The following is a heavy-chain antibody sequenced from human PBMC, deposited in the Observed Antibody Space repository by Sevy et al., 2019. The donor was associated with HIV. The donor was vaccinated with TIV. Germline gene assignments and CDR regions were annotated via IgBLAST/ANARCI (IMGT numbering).Heavy chain of an antibody. D-gene: IGHD3-22*01. V-gene: IGHV3-9*01. J-gene: IGHJ4*02. CDR1: GFMFDAYA. Sequence: GGSLRLSCAVSGFMFDAYAMHWVRQSPGKGLEWVSSISWNGESMGYADFVKGRFTISRDNAKKSLYLQMNGLRVEDTALFYCVNGMDSAGKYVNFDSWGQGTLVTVSS. CDR3: VNGMDSAGKYVNFDS. CDR2: ISWNGESM.